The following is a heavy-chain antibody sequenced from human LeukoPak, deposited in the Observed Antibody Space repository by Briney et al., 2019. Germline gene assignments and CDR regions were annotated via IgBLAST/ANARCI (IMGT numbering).Heavy chain of an antibody. J-gene: IGHJ4*02. V-gene: IGHV3-23*01. D-gene: IGHD3-10*01. CDR3: AKDPHVLLWFGELLPDFDY. Sequence: GGSLRLSCAASGFTFSSYAMSWVRQAPGKGLEWVSAISGKGGSTYYADSVKGRFTISRDNSKNTLYLQMNSLRAEDTAVYYCAKDPHVLLWFGELLPDFDYWGQGTLVTVSS. CDR2: ISGKGGST. CDR1: GFTFSSYA.